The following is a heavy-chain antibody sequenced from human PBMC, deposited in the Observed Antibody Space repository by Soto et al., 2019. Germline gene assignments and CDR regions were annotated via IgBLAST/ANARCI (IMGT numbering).Heavy chain of an antibody. CDR1: GGSVSSGSYY. CDR3: ASYTRGSNNEYFQH. V-gene: IGHV4-61*01. J-gene: IGHJ1*01. CDR2: IYYSGST. Sequence: SETLSLTCTVSGGSVSSGSYYWSWIRQPPGKGLERIGYIYYSGSTNYNPSLKSRVTISVDTSKNQFSLKLSSVTAADTAVYYCASYTRGSNNEYFQHWGQGTLVTVSS. D-gene: IGHD6-13*01.